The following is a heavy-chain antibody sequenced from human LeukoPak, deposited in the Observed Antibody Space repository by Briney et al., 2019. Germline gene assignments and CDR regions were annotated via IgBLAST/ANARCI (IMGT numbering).Heavy chain of an antibody. J-gene: IGHJ4*02. CDR1: GFTVSSNY. CDR2: IYSGGST. D-gene: IGHD3-22*01. V-gene: IGHV3-66*01. Sequence: GGSLRLSCAASGFTVSSNYMSWVRQAPGKGLEWVSVIYSGGSTCYADSVKGRFTISRDNSKNTLYLQMNSLRAEDTAVYYCARDSDSSGYYTDYWGQGTLVTVSS. CDR3: ARDSDSSGYYTDY.